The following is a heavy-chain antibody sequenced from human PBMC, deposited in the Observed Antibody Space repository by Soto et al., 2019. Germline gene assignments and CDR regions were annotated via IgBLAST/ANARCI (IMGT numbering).Heavy chain of an antibody. CDR3: ARACVDTAMEYYYYYYGMDV. V-gene: IGHV6-1*01. Sequence: PSQTLSLTCAISGDSVSSNSAAWNWIRQSSSRGLEWLGRTYYRSKWYNDYAVSVKSRITINPDTSKNQFSLQLNSVTPEDTAVYYCARACVDTAMEYYYYYYGMDVWGQGTTVTVSS. CDR2: TYYRSKWYN. D-gene: IGHD5-18*01. J-gene: IGHJ6*02. CDR1: GDSVSSNSAA.